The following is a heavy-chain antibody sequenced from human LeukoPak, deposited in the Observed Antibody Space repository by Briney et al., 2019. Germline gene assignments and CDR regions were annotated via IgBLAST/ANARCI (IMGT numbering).Heavy chain of an antibody. CDR1: GFTFNNNW. D-gene: IGHD3-10*01. CDR3: AREPAYGSGSYPLDY. Sequence: GGSLGLPCSASGFTFNNNWKFWVRQAPGKGLEGVANIKYDGREKYYVDSVRGRFTISRDNAKNSLYLQMNSLRAEDTAVYYCAREPAYGSGSYPLDYWGQGTLVTVSS. J-gene: IGHJ4*02. V-gene: IGHV3-7*01. CDR2: IKYDGREK.